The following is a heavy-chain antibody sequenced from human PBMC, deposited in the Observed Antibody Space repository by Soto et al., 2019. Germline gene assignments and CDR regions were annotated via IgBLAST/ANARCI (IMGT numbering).Heavy chain of an antibody. V-gene: IGHV3-30-3*01. D-gene: IGHD3-10*01. J-gene: IGHJ4*02. CDR2: ISYDGSNK. Sequence: LRLSCAASGFTFSSYAMHWVRQAPGKGLEWVAVISYDGSNKYYADSVKGRFTISRDNSKNTLYLQMNSLRAEDTAVYYCARAGGSGSLGYWGQGTLVTVSS. CDR1: GFTFSSYA. CDR3: ARAGGSGSLGY.